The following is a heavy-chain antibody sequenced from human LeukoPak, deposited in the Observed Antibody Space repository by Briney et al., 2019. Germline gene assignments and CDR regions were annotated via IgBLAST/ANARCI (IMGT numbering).Heavy chain of an antibody. CDR1: GGSISSSSYY. J-gene: IGHJ3*02. D-gene: IGHD2-2*02. Sequence: SETLSLTCTVSGGSISSSSYYWGWIRQPPGKGLEWIGSIYYSGSTYYNPSLKSRVTISVDTSKNQFSLKLSSVTAADTAVYYCASLYCSSTSCYTRVDAFDIWGQGTMVTVSS. CDR3: ASLYCSSTSCYTRVDAFDI. V-gene: IGHV4-39*01. CDR2: IYYSGST.